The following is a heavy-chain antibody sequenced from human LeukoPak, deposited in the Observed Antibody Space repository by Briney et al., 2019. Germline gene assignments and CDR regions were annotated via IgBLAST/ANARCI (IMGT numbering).Heavy chain of an antibody. D-gene: IGHD2-21*02. V-gene: IGHV4-4*07. Sequence: SSETLSPTCTVSGGSISSYYWSWIRQPAGKGLEWIGRIYTSGSTNYNPSLKSRVTMSVDTSKNQFSLKLSSVTAADTAVYYCARAGDCYVLGVCDAFDIWGQGTMVTVSS. J-gene: IGHJ3*02. CDR1: GGSISSYY. CDR2: IYTSGST. CDR3: ARAGDCYVLGVCDAFDI.